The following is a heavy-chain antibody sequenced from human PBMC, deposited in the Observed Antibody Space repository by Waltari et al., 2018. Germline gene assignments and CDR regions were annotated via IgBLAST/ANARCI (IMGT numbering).Heavy chain of an antibody. V-gene: IGHV4-34*01. CDR3: ARARIAAAGTDY. Sequence: QVQLQQWGAGLLKPSETLSLTCAVYGGSFSGYYWSWIRQPPGKGREWIGEIKHSGSTNYNPSLKSRVTISVDTSKNQFSLKLSSVTAADTAVYYCARARIAAAGTDYWGQGTLVTVSS. CDR1: GGSFSGYY. J-gene: IGHJ4*02. CDR2: IKHSGST. D-gene: IGHD6-13*01.